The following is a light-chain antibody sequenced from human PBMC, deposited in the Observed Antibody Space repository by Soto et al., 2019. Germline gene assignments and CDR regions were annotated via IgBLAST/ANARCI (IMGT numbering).Light chain of an antibody. CDR2: SAS. Sequence: EIVLPQSPGTLSLSPWESATLSCSASESVSGSQLAWYQQKPGQAPRLIMYSASNRATGIPDRFGGSGSGTDFTLTITRLAPEDFAVFYCQQYGSSPSFGQGKRLEI. CDR1: ESVSGSQ. J-gene: IGKJ5*01. V-gene: IGKV3-20*01. CDR3: QQYGSSPS.